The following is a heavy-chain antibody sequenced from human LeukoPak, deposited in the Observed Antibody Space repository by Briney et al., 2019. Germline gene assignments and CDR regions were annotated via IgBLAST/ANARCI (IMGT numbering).Heavy chain of an antibody. CDR1: GGSFSGYY. CDR2: INHSGST. CDR3: ARARGLLWFGESPRYYYFDY. Sequence: PSETLSLTCAVYGGSFSGYYWSWIRQPPGKGLEWIGEINHSGSTNYNPSPKSRVTISVDTSENQFSLKLSSVTAADTAVYYCARARGLLWFGESPRYYYFDYWGQGTLVTVSS. V-gene: IGHV4-34*01. J-gene: IGHJ4*02. D-gene: IGHD3-10*01.